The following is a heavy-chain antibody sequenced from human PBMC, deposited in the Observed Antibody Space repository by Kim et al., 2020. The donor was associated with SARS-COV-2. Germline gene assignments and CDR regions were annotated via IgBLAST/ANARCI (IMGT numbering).Heavy chain of an antibody. CDR3: ARDPGYYGSGSYYSYGM. J-gene: IGHJ6*01. CDR2: ISYDGSNK. D-gene: IGHD3-10*01. V-gene: IGHV3-30-3*01. CDR1: GFTFSSYA. Sequence: GGSLRLSCAASGFTFSSYAMHWVRQAPGKGLEWVAVISYDGSNKYYADSVKGRFTISRDNSKNTLYLQMNSLRAEDTAVYYCARDPGYYGSGSYYSYGM.